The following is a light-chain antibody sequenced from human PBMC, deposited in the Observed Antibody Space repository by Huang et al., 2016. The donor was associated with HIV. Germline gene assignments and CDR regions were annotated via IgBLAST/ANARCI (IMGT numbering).Light chain of an antibody. CDR1: RNISNY. V-gene: IGKV1-39*01. J-gene: IGKJ2*01. CDR2: ATS. CDR3: QQSYSTPYA. Sequence: DIQMTQSPTSLSASVGDRVTIACRASRNISNYLNWYQQKPGKAPKLLIYATSNLPSGVPSRFSGSGSGTDFTLTISSLQPEDFAVYYCQQSYSTPYAFGQGTKLQIK.